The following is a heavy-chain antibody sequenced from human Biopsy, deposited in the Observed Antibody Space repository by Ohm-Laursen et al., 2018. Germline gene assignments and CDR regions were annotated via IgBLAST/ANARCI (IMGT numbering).Heavy chain of an antibody. Sequence: SDTLSLTWAVSGGSISSFYWTWIRQPPGKGPEWIGDISDSGSTNYKPSLKSRVIISVDTSKNQFSLNLSSVTAAGTAVYYCVRRGSGGRSFDHWGQGTLVTVSS. CDR1: GGSISSFY. D-gene: IGHD2-15*01. V-gene: IGHV4-59*08. CDR3: VRRGSGGRSFDH. CDR2: ISDSGST. J-gene: IGHJ4*02.